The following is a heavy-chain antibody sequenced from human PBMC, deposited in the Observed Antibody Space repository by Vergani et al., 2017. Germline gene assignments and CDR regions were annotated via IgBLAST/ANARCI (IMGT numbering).Heavy chain of an antibody. CDR3: ARLSGSCSSVDY. D-gene: IGHD1-26*01. Sequence: QLQLQESGPGLVKPSETLSLTCTVSGGSISSSSYYWGWTRQPPGKGLEWIGSIYYSGSTYYNPSLKSRVTISVDTSKNQFSLKLSSVTAADTAVYYCARLSGSCSSVDYWGQGTLVTVSS. CDR1: GGSISSSSYY. J-gene: IGHJ4*02. V-gene: IGHV4-39*01. CDR2: IYYSGST.